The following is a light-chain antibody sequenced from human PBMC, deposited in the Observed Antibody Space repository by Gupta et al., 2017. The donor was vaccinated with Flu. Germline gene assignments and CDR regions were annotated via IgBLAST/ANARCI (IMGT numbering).Light chain of an antibody. J-gene: IGLJ3*02. CDR3: SEFKTSDTVV. Sequence: QSALTQPASVSGSPGQSITISCTGSRSDIGAYNHVSWYQQYPGKAPKLMIYEVYNRPSGVSRRSAGTKDANTALTTTAGLQAEDEANYLCSEFKTSDTVVFGGGTKLTVL. CDR2: EVY. CDR1: RSDIGAYNH. V-gene: IGLV2-14*01.